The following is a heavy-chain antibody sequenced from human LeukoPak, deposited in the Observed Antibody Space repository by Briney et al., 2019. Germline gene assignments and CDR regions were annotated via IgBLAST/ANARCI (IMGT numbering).Heavy chain of an antibody. V-gene: IGHV4-4*08. J-gene: IGHJ4*02. Sequence: PSETLSLTCAVYGGSFNDYYWSWIRQPPGKGLEWIGRVYTSGSTNYNPSLESRVTISVDTSENQFSLNLSSVTAADTAVYYCAGGVTIVRGTSKHFDYWGQGTLVTVSS. CDR3: AGGVTIVRGTSKHFDY. CDR2: VYTSGST. CDR1: GGSFNDYY. D-gene: IGHD3-10*01.